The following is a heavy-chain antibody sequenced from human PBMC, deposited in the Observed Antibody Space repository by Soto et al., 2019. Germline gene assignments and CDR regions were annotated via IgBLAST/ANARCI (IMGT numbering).Heavy chain of an antibody. Sequence: SETLSLTCTVSRGSISGYYWSWMRQPPGKGLEWIGYIYYSGSTNYNPSLKSRVTISSDTSKNQFSLELTSVTAADTAVYYCARAAIKGHQVAGQPPVSQTLDYWGQGTLVTVS. CDR1: RGSISGYY. CDR3: ARAAIKGHQVAGQPPVSQTLDY. CDR2: IYYSGST. D-gene: IGHD1-1*01. J-gene: IGHJ4*02. V-gene: IGHV4-59*12.